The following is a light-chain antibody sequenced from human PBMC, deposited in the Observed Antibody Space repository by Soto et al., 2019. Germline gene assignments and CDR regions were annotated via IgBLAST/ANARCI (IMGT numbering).Light chain of an antibody. Sequence: EVVLTQSPGTLSLSPGERATLSCRASQSVSNNYFAWYQQKPGQAPRLLIFGSSDRATGIPDRFSGSGSGTDFTLTISRLEPEDFAVYSCQQYCSSPPYTLGQGTKLEIK. CDR3: QQYCSSPPYT. J-gene: IGKJ2*01. V-gene: IGKV3-20*01. CDR2: GSS. CDR1: QSVSNNY.